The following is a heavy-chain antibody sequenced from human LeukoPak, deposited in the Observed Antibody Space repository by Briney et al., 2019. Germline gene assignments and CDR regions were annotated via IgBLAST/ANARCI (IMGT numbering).Heavy chain of an antibody. CDR2: IYYSGST. Sequence: SETLSLTCTVSGGSISNYYWSWIRQPPGKGLEWIGYIYYSGSTYYNPSLKSRVTISVDTSKNQFSLKLSSVTAADTAVYYCARVGGVRGVTTTNFDYWGQGTLVTVSS. CDR3: ARVGGVRGVTTTNFDY. J-gene: IGHJ4*02. V-gene: IGHV4-59*08. CDR1: GGSISNYY. D-gene: IGHD3-10*01.